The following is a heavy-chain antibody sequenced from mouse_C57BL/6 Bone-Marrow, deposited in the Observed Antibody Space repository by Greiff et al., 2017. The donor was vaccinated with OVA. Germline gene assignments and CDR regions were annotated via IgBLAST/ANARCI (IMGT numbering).Heavy chain of an antibody. D-gene: IGHD1-1*01. CDR2: ISSGGSYT. J-gene: IGHJ3*01. Sequence: EVKVVESGGDLVKPGGSLKLSCAASGFTFSSYGMSWVRQTPDKRLEWVATISSGGSYTYYPDSVKGRFTISRDNAKNTLYLQMSSLKSEDTAMYYCARRGFITTVVEAYWGQGTLVTVSA. V-gene: IGHV5-6*02. CDR3: ARRGFITTVVEAY. CDR1: GFTFSSYG.